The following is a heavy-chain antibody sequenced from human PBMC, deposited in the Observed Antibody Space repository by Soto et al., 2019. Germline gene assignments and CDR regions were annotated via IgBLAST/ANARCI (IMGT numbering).Heavy chain of an antibody. CDR3: ARGKLSYYGMDF. D-gene: IGHD1-7*01. V-gene: IGHV6-1*01. Sequence: SQTLSLTCDISGDSVSRYHAAWNWIRQSPSRGLEWLGRTFYKSESQWYTEYAVSVESRISISPDTSKNQFSLQLNSVTPEDTAVYYCARGKLSYYGMDFWGQGTTVTVSS. CDR1: GDSVSRYHAA. CDR2: TFYKSESQWYT. J-gene: IGHJ6*02.